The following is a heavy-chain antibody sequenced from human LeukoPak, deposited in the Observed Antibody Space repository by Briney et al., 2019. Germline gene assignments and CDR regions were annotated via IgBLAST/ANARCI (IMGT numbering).Heavy chain of an antibody. CDR3: ARSGWPIYYFDY. Sequence: SETLSLTCTVSGGSISSYYWSWIRQPPGKGLEWIGYIYYSGSTNYNPSLKSRVTISVDTSKNQFSLKLSSVTAADTAVYYCARSGWPIYYFDYWGQGTLVTVSS. CDR2: IYYSGST. V-gene: IGHV4-59*08. CDR1: GGSISSYY. J-gene: IGHJ4*02. D-gene: IGHD6-19*01.